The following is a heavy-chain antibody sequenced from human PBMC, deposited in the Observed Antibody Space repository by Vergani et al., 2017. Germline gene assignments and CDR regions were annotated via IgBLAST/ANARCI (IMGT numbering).Heavy chain of an antibody. D-gene: IGHD3-10*01. J-gene: IGHJ6*02. Sequence: QVQLQQWGAGLLKPSETLSLTCAVYGGSFSGYYWSWIRQPPGKGLEWIGEINHSGSTNYNPSLKSRVTISVDTSKNQFSLKMNSVTAADTAVYYCARHRRITMLRGRRYGMDVWGPGTTVTVSS. CDR3: ARHRRITMLRGRRYGMDV. V-gene: IGHV4-34*01. CDR2: INHSGST. CDR1: GGSFSGYY.